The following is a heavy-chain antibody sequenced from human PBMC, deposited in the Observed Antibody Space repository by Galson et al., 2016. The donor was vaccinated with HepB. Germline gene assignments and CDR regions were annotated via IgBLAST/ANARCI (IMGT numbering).Heavy chain of an antibody. V-gene: IGHV4-4*02. J-gene: IGHJ4*02. Sequence: LSLTCAVSGGSISTDYWWSWVRQSPGRGLEWIGEIYQTGTANYDTSFTRRATISLDKSKNQFSLRLDSVTAADTAVYYCTRGTLGTAAAMAFDYWGQGTLVSVSS. CDR3: TRGTLGTAAAMAFDY. CDR2: IYQTGTA. CDR1: GGSISTDYW. D-gene: IGHD6-25*01.